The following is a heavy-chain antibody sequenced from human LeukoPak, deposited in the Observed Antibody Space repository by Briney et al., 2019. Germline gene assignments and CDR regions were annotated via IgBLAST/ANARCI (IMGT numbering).Heavy chain of an antibody. D-gene: IGHD2-2*01. V-gene: IGHV3-30-3*01. CDR3: ECRDSYRY. J-gene: IGHJ4*02. CDR2: ISYDGSNK. Sequence: PGGSLRLSCAASGFTFSSYAMHWVRQAPGKGLEWVAVISYDGSNKYYADSLKGRFTISRDNSKNTLYLQMNSLRAEDTAVYYCECRDSYRYWGQGTLVTVSS. CDR1: GFTFSSYA.